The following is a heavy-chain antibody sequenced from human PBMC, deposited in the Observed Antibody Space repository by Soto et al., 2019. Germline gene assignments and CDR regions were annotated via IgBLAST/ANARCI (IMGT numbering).Heavy chain of an antibody. V-gene: IGHV3-11*01. Sequence: GGSLRLSCAASGFTFSDLYMSWIRQAPGKGLEWVSYISSSGSTIYYADSVKGRFTISRDNAKNSLYLQMNSLRAEDTAVYYCASLYGSGSYFGYYYGMDVWGQGTTVTVSS. D-gene: IGHD3-10*01. CDR3: ASLYGSGSYFGYYYGMDV. CDR2: ISSSGSTI. J-gene: IGHJ6*02. CDR1: GFTFSDLY.